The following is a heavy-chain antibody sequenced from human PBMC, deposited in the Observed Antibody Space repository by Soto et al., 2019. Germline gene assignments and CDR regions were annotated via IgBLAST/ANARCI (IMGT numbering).Heavy chain of an antibody. Sequence: PGGSLRLSCAASGFTFSDAWINWVRQAPGKGLEWVGRIKSKIDGGTTDFAAPVKGRFAISRDDSRDMVYMEMYSLKTDDTAVYYCTTDSRFAGQLVRMDNWGHGTLVTVSS. CDR2: IKSKIDGGTT. D-gene: IGHD1-1*01. CDR3: TTDSRFAGQLVRMDN. J-gene: IGHJ4*01. CDR1: GFTFSDAW. V-gene: IGHV3-15*07.